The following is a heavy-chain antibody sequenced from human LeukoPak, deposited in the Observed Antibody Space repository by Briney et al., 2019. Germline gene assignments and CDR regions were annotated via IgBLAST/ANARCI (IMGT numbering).Heavy chain of an antibody. Sequence: GESLKISCKGSGYSFTSYWIGWVRQMPGKGLEWMGIIYPGDSDTRYSPSFQGQVAISADKSISTAYLQWSSLKASDTAMYYCARGTAAAGPYNWFDPWGQGTLVTVSS. CDR3: ARGTAAAGPYNWFDP. CDR1: GYSFTSYW. D-gene: IGHD6-13*01. J-gene: IGHJ5*02. V-gene: IGHV5-51*01. CDR2: IYPGDSDT.